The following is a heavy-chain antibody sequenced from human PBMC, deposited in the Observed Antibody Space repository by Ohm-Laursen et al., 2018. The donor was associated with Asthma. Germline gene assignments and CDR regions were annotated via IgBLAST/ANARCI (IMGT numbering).Heavy chain of an antibody. Sequence: SLRLSCAAFGFTFSSYGMHWVRQAPGKGLEFVAVIWYGGTNKYYADSVQGRFTISRDNAKNSLYLQMNSLRAEDTAVYYCARVAGDFDYWGQGTLVTVSS. D-gene: IGHD6-19*01. CDR3: ARVAGDFDY. CDR2: IWYGGTNK. CDR1: GFTFSSYG. V-gene: IGHV3-33*08. J-gene: IGHJ4*02.